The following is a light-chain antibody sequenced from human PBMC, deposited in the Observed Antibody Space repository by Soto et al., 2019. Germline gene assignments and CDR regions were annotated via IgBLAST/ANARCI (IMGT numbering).Light chain of an antibody. J-gene: IGLJ2*01. CDR1: SGHSNYA. CDR2: LNSDGSH. CDR3: QTWGTGTHVV. Sequence: QLVLTQSPSASASLGASVKLTCTLSSGHSNYAIAWHQQQPEKGPRYLMKLNSDGSHNKGDGIPDRFSGSSSGAERYLTISSLQSEDEADYYCQTWGTGTHVVFGGGTKVTVL. V-gene: IGLV4-69*01.